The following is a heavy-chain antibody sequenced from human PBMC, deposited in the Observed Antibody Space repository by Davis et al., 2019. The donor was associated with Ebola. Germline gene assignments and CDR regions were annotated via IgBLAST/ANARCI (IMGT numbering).Heavy chain of an antibody. CDR2: IHSRGGT. Sequence: GSLRLSCTVSGGSISSFYWNWIRQPPGKGLEWIGYIHSRGGTHYNPSLNSRVTIPVDTARNQFSLKLTSVTTSDTAVYYCARDIGLELRRPYHYGLDVWGTGTTVTVSS. D-gene: IGHD1-26*01. V-gene: IGHV4-59*01. CDR1: GGSISSFY. CDR3: ARDIGLELRRPYHYGLDV. J-gene: IGHJ6*04.